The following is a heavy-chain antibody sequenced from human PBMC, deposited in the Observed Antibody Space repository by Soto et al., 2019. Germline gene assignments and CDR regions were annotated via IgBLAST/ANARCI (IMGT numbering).Heavy chain of an antibody. Sequence: EVQLVESGGGLVQPGGSLRLSCAASGFTFSNYAMGWVRQAPGKGLEWVSAIGGGGGSTYYAGSVKGRFTISRDNSKNTLYLQMSSLRADDTAIYYCAKTDEAVAGTVYGSWGQGTLVTVSS. J-gene: IGHJ5*02. V-gene: IGHV3-23*04. CDR3: AKTDEAVAGTVYGS. CDR2: IGGGGGST. CDR1: GFTFSNYA. D-gene: IGHD6-19*01.